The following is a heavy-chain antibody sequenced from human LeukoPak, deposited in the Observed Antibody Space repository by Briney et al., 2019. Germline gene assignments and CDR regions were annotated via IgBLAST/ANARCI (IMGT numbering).Heavy chain of an antibody. V-gene: IGHV4-39*07. CDR1: GDSISSISYY. CDR3: ARANPYYYYMDV. J-gene: IGHJ6*03. Sequence: SETLSLTCTVSGDSISSISYYWGWIRQPPGKGLEWVGHIYYRGSTFYNSSLKSRVTISVDTSKNQFSLKLSSVTAADTAVYYCARANPYYYYMDVWGKGTTVTISS. CDR2: IYYRGST. D-gene: IGHD1-14*01.